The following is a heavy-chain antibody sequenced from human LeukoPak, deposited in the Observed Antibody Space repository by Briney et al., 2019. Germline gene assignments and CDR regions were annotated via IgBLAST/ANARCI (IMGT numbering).Heavy chain of an antibody. J-gene: IGHJ1*01. V-gene: IGHV3-23*01. Sequence: GGSLRLSCAASGFTFDDYGMSWVRQAPGKGLEWVSAISGSGGSTYYADSVKGRFTISRDNSKNTLYLQMNSLRAEDTAVYYCARVLVAGGYLYFQHWGQGTLVTASS. CDR1: GFTFDDYG. CDR3: ARVLVAGGYLYFQH. CDR2: ISGSGGST. D-gene: IGHD5-12*01.